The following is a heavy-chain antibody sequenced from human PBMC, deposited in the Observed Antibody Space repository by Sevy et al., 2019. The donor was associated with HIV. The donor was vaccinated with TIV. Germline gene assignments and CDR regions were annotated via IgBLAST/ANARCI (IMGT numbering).Heavy chain of an antibody. J-gene: IGHJ6*02. V-gene: IGHV3-30*18. D-gene: IGHD5-18*01. Sequence: GRSLRLSCAASGFTFSSYGMHWVRQAPGKGLEWVAVISYDGSNKYYADSVKGRFTISRDNSKNTLYLQMNSLRAEDTAVYYCAKDLAPAMGNYYYYGMDVWGQGTTVTVSS. CDR3: AKDLAPAMGNYYYYGMDV. CDR2: ISYDGSNK. CDR1: GFTFSSYG.